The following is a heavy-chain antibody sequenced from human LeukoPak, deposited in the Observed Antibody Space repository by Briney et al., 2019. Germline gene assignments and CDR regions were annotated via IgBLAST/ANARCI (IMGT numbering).Heavy chain of an antibody. CDR2: ISTTSNTI. CDR3: VRQGTVGEFDY. CDR1: GFTFSSYS. V-gene: IGHV3-48*02. J-gene: IGHJ4*02. Sequence: PGGSLRLSCVASGFTFSSYSMNWVRQAPGKGLEWVSYISTTSNTIYYGGSVKGRFTISRDNAKNSLYLQVNSLRDEDTAVYYCVRQGTVGEFDYWGQGTLVTVSS. D-gene: IGHD1-26*01.